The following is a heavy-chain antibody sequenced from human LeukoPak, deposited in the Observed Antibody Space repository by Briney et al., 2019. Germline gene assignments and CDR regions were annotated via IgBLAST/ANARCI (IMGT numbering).Heavy chain of an antibody. CDR1: GGSISSGGYY. CDR3: ARDRDCSSTSCYYFDY. CDR2: IYHSGST. D-gene: IGHD2-2*01. V-gene: IGHV4-30-2*01. J-gene: IGHJ4*02. Sequence: PSQTLSLTCTVSGGSISSGGYYWSWIRQPPGKGLEWIGYIYHSGSTYYNPSLKSRVTISVDRSKNQFSLKLSSVTAADTAVYYCARDRDCSSTSCYYFDYWGQGTPVTVSS.